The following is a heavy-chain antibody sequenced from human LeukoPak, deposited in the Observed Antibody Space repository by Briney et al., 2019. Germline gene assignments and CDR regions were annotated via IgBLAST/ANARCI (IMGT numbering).Heavy chain of an antibody. CDR2: INHSGST. V-gene: IGHV4-34*01. CDR1: GGSISSCY. Sequence: PSETLSLTCTVAGGSISSCYCSWIRQPAGKGLEWMGEINHSGSTNYNPSLKSRVTISVDTSKNQFSLKLSSVTAADTAVYYCARGQIVVVPAAIRRDYYFDYWGQGTLVTVSS. CDR3: ARGQIVVVPAAIRRDYYFDY. J-gene: IGHJ4*02. D-gene: IGHD2-2*02.